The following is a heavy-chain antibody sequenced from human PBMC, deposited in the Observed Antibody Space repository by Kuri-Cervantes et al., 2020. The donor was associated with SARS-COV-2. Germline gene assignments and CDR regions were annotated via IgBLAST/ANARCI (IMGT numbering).Heavy chain of an antibody. CDR2: ISSSSSYI. V-gene: IGHV3-21*01. D-gene: IGHD2-2*01. J-gene: IGHJ6*01. Sequence: GGSLRLSCAASGFTFSSYSMNWVRQAPGKGLEWVSSISSSSSYIYYADSVKGRFTISRDNAKNSLYLQMNSLRAEDTAVYYCAREGHEIVVVPAATSYYYYGMDVWGQGTTVTVSS. CDR1: GFTFSSYS. CDR3: AREGHEIVVVPAATSYYYYGMDV.